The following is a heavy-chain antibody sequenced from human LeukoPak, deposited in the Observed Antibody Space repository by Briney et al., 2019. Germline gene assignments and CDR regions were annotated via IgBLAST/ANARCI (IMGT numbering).Heavy chain of an antibody. Sequence: GGSLRLSCAASGFTFSSVWMSWVRQAPGKGLEWVANIKHDGSETNYVDSVKGRFSISRDNAKNSLHLQMNSLRVEDTAVYYCAKNGGPHGMDVWGLGTKVTVSS. J-gene: IGHJ6*02. CDR2: IKHDGSET. CDR1: GFTFSSVW. CDR3: AKNGGPHGMDV. V-gene: IGHV3-7*02. D-gene: IGHD3-16*01.